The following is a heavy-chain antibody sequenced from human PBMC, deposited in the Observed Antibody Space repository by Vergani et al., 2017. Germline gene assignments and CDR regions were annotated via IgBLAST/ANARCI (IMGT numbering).Heavy chain of an antibody. CDR3: ARHVQADYYDSSGYYLDAFDI. CDR2: IYTSGST. CDR1: GGSISSYY. Sequence: QVQLQESGPGLVKPSETLSLTCTVSGGSISSYYWSWIRQPAGKGLEWIGRIYTSGSTNYNPSLKSRVTMSVDTSKNQFSLKLSSVTAADTAVYYCARHVQADYYDSSGYYLDAFDIWGQGTMVTVSS. J-gene: IGHJ3*02. D-gene: IGHD3-22*01. V-gene: IGHV4-4*07.